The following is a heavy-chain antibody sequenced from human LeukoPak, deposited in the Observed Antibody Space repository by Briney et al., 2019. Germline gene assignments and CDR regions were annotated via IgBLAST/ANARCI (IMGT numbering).Heavy chain of an antibody. CDR2: ISYDGSNK. J-gene: IGHJ4*02. Sequence: GGSLRLSCAASGFTFSSYAMHWVRQAPGKGLEWVAVISYDGSNKYYADSVKGRFTISRDNSKNTLYLQMNSLRAEDTAVYYCAKLTRQKGDYYDSSGYYEDYWGQGTLVTVSS. D-gene: IGHD3-22*01. CDR1: GFTFSSYA. V-gene: IGHV3-30-3*02. CDR3: AKLTRQKGDYYDSSGYYEDY.